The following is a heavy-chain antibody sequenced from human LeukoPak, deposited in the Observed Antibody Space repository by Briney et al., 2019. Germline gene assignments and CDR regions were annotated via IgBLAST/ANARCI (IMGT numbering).Heavy chain of an antibody. Sequence: ASVKVSCKASGYTFTSYGISWVRQAPGQGLEWMGWINPNSGGTNYAQKFQGWVTMTRDTSISTAYMELSRLRSDDTAVYYCATGSGGAAAGTVGYFDYWGQGTLVTVSS. CDR2: INPNSGGT. D-gene: IGHD6-13*01. CDR1: GYTFTSYG. CDR3: ATGSGGAAAGTVGYFDY. J-gene: IGHJ4*02. V-gene: IGHV1-2*04.